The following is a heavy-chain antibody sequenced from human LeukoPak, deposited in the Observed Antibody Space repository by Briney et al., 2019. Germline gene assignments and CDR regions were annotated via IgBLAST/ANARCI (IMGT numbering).Heavy chain of an antibody. V-gene: IGHV4-38-2*02. Sequence: KSSETLSLTCTVSGYSISSGYYWGWIRQPPGKGLEWIATIYYSGSTYYNASLKSRITIAVDTSKSQFSLELSSVTAADTAVYYCARLNYYGFDYWGQGTLVTFSS. CDR3: ARLNYYGFDY. J-gene: IGHJ4*02. D-gene: IGHD1-26*01. CDR1: GYSISSGYY. CDR2: IYYSGST.